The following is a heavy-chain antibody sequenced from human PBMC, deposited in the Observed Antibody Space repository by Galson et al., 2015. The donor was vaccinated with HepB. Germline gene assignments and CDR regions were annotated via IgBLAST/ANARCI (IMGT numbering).Heavy chain of an antibody. D-gene: IGHD3-16*02. CDR3: AGVRMEGDYLWGSHRVYYYYGTDV. CDR2: ISSSGSAI. CDR1: GFTFSSFE. J-gene: IGHJ6*01. Sequence: SLRLSCAASGFTFSSFEMTWVRQAPGRGLDWVSYISSSGSAIYYADSVRGRFTISRDNTKNSLYLQMNSLRAEDTAVYYCAGVRMEGDYLWGSHRVYYYYGTDVWGQGTTVTVSS. V-gene: IGHV3-48*03.